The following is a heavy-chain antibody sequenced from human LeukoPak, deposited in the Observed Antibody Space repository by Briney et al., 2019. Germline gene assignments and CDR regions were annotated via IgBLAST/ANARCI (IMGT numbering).Heavy chain of an antibody. J-gene: IGHJ5*02. D-gene: IGHD2-2*01. CDR2: SYYSGST. V-gene: IGHV4-39*07. Sequence: SETLSLTCTVSGGSISSSSYYWGWLRQPPGKGREWVGSSYYSGSTYYNPSLKSRVTISVDTSKNQFSLKLSSVTAADTAVYYCARVLRRPPVPLNWFDPWGQGTLVTVSS. CDR3: ARVLRRPPVPLNWFDP. CDR1: GGSISSSSYY.